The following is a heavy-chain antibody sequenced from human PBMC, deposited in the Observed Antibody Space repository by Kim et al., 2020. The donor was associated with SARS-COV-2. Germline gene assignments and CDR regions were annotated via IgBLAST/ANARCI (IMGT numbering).Heavy chain of an antibody. CDR1: GFTFSSYA. D-gene: IGHD2-8*01. CDR2: ISYDGSNK. V-gene: IGHV3-30-3*01. J-gene: IGHJ6*02. Sequence: GGSLRLSCAASGFTFSSYAMHWVRQAPGKGLEWVAVISYDGSNKYYADSVKGRFTISRDNSKNTLYLQMNSLRAEDTAVYYCARARGVSYYYGMDVWGQGNPVTVSS. CDR3: ARARGVSYYYGMDV.